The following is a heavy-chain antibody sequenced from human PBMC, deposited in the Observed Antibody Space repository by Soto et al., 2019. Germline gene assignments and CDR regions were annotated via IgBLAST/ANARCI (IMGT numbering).Heavy chain of an antibody. V-gene: IGHV3-48*02. D-gene: IGHD2-21*01. Sequence: EVQLVESGGGLVQPGGSLRLSCEASGFSFSSHSMKWVRQAPGKGLEWVSYISSSGSTIYYADSVKGRFTISRDNAKNSLYLQMNSLRDDDTAVYYCARGRGYCGGTNCYLDYWGQGDLVTVSS. J-gene: IGHJ4*02. CDR3: ARGRGYCGGTNCYLDY. CDR2: ISSSGSTI. CDR1: GFSFSSHS.